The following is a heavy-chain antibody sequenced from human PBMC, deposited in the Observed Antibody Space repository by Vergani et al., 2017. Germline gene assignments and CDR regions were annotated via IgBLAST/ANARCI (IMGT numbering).Heavy chain of an antibody. D-gene: IGHD3-10*01. CDR3: TREGYGSGSYYNGDYFDY. V-gene: IGHV3-49*05. CDR2: IRSKAYGGKT. CDR1: GFTFGDYA. J-gene: IGHJ4*02. Sequence: EVQLVEPGGGLVKPGRSLRLSCTASGFTFGDYAMSWFRQAPGKGLEWVGFIRSKAYGGKTEYAASVKGRFTISRDDSKSIAYLQMNSLKTEDTAVYYCTREGYGSGSYYNGDYFDYWGQGTLVTVSS.